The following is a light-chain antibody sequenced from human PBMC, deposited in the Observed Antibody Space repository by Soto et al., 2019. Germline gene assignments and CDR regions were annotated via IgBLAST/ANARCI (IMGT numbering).Light chain of an antibody. CDR2: GAS. CDR3: HQYNDWPPA. CDR1: QSVSSSY. J-gene: IGKJ1*01. V-gene: IGKV3-15*01. Sequence: EIVMTQSPGTLSLSPGERATLSCRASQSVSSSYLVWYQQKPGQAPRLLIYGASSRATGIPARFSGSGSGTEFTLTISSLQSEDFAVFYCHQYNDWPPAFGQGTKVDIK.